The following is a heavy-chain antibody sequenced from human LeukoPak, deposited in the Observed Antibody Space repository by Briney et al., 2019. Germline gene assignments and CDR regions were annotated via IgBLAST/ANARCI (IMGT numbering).Heavy chain of an antibody. V-gene: IGHV3-23*01. J-gene: IGHJ5*02. D-gene: IGHD3-22*01. CDR1: GFTFSSYA. CDR2: ISGSGGST. CDR3: AQSQGYYSDSSGYS. Sequence: GGSLRLSCAAAGFTFSSYAVSWVRQAPGKGLEWVSAISGSGGSTYYADSVKGRFTISRDNSKNPLYLQMNSPRAEDTAVYYCAQSQGYYSDSSGYSWGQGTLVTVSS.